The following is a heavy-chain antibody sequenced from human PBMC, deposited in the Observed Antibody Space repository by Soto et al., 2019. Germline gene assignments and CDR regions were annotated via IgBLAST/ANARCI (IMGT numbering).Heavy chain of an antibody. V-gene: IGHV4-38-2*01. CDR1: NYVITSGYF. D-gene: IGHD3-10*01. Sequence: QVQLHQSGPGLLRPSETLSLTCSVSNYVITSGYFWGWVRQPPGKGLEWIGSIFHTGGTYYSPSLQTRLTPAMDTSEDQFSLRLTSVTPAGTAMYYWARTRGMTLPNLSNPWGQGALVTVPP. CDR3: ARTRGMTLPNLSNP. CDR2: IFHTGGT. J-gene: IGHJ5*02.